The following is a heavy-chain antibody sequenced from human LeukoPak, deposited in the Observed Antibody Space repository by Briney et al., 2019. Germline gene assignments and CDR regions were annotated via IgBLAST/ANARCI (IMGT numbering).Heavy chain of an antibody. Sequence: GAPLRLSCAASGITFSSYTMSWVRQAPGRGLEWFSAISGSGGSTYYADSVKGRSTISRDTYNNTLYLQMNSLRTEGTAVYYCAKANIVVVPAAAGWSYCMDGWGQGSTVTVSS. J-gene: IGHJ6*01. CDR3: AKANIVVVPAAAGWSYCMDG. CDR2: ISGSGGST. D-gene: IGHD2-2*01. CDR1: GITFSSYT. V-gene: IGHV3-23*01.